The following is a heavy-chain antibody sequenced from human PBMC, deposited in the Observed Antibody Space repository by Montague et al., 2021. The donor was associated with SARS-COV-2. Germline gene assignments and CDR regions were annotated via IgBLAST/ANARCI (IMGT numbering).Heavy chain of an antibody. CDR2: IYDSDTT. V-gene: IGHV4-61*01. CDR1: GGSVISDTYC. CDR3: ARSANILSGFYNHPFEY. D-gene: IGHD3-9*01. J-gene: IGHJ4*02. Sequence: SETLSLTCTVSGGSVISDTYCWSWIRQPPGQGLEWIAYIYDSDTTNNNPSFWSRVSMSSDRSKNQFSLKLIAVTPADTAVYYCARSANILSGFYNHPFEYWGQGILVTVSS.